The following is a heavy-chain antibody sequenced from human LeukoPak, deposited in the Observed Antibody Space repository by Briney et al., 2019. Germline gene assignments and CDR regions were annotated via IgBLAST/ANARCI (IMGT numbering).Heavy chain of an antibody. CDR2: ISGSGGGT. D-gene: IGHD6-13*01. V-gene: IGHV3-23*01. Sequence: GGSLRLSCAASGFTFSSYAMTWVRQAPGKGLEWVSTISGSGGGTNYADSVMGRFTISRDNSGNTLYLQMNSLRAEDTAVYYCAKSLRAAAGTGAFDIWGQGTMVTVSS. CDR3: AKSLRAAAGTGAFDI. J-gene: IGHJ3*02. CDR1: GFTFSSYA.